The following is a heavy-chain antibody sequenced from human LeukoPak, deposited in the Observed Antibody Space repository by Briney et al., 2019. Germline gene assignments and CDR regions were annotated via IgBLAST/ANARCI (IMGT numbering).Heavy chain of an antibody. CDR2: IIPIFGTA. D-gene: IGHD3-22*01. Sequence: SVKVSCKASGYTFTSYGISWVRQAPGQGLEWMGGIIPIFGTANYAQKFQGRVTITADESTSTAYMELSSLRSEDTAVYYCARVGYYDSSGDDYWGQGTLVTVSS. CDR3: ARVGYYDSSGDDY. V-gene: IGHV1-69*13. CDR1: GYTFTSYG. J-gene: IGHJ4*02.